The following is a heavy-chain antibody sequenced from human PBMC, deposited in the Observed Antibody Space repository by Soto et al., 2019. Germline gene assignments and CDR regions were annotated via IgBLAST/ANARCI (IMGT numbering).Heavy chain of an antibody. J-gene: IGHJ5*02. V-gene: IGHV1-18*01. CDR3: ARSRRPMIVVVIGLDP. Sequence: ASVKVSCKASGYTFTSYSIGWVRQAPGQGLEWMGWISAYNGNTSYAQKLQGRVTMTTDTSTSTAYMELRNLRSDDTAVYYCARSRRPMIVVVIGLDPWGQGTLVTVSS. CDR2: ISAYNGNT. D-gene: IGHD3-22*01. CDR1: GYTFTSYS.